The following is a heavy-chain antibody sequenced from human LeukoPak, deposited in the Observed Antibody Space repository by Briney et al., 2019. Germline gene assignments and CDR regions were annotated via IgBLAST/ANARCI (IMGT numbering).Heavy chain of an antibody. D-gene: IGHD2-15*01. V-gene: IGHV3-21*04. CDR1: GFTFSSYE. J-gene: IGHJ2*01. CDR2: ISSSSSYI. Sequence: GGSLRLSCAASGFTFSSYEMNWVRQAPGKGLEWVSSISSSSSYIYYADSVKGRFTISRDNARNSLYLQMNSLRAEDTAVYYCARDGLAAATLHWCFDLWGRGTLVTVSS. CDR3: ARDGLAAATLHWCFDL.